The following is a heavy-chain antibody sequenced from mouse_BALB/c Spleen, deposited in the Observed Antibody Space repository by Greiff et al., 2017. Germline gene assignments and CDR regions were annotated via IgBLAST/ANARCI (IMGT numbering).Heavy chain of an antibody. J-gene: IGHJ2*01. V-gene: IGHV7-3*02. CDR3: ARDMRGSSYFDY. CDR2: IRNKANGYTT. Sequence: EVKVEESGGGLVQPGGSLRLSCATSGFTFTDYYMSWVRQPPGKALEWLGFIRNKANGYTTEYSASVKGRFTISRDNSQSILYLQMNTLRAEDSATYYCARDMRGSSYFDYWGQGTTLTVSS. D-gene: IGHD1-1*01. CDR1: GFTFTDYY.